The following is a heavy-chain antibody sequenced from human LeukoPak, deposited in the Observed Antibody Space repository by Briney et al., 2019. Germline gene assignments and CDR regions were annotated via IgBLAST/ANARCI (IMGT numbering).Heavy chain of an antibody. V-gene: IGHV4-39*07. CDR2: INYSGTT. CDR1: GGSISSSGYY. D-gene: IGHD3-9*01. CDR3: AGWRYLDV. J-gene: IGHJ6*02. Sequence: ETLSLTCTASGGSISSSGYYWGWIRQPRGKGLEWIASINYSGTTYYNPSLKSRVTISVDTSKNPFSLKLSSVTAADTAIYYCAGWRYLDVWGQGTTVTVSS.